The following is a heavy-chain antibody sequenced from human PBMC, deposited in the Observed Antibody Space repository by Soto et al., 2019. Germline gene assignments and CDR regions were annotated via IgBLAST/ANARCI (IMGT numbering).Heavy chain of an antibody. Sequence: QVQLVQSGAEVKKPGSSVKVSCKASGGTFSSYAISWVRQAPGQGLEWMGGIIPIFGTANYAQKFQGRVTITADESTSTAYMELSSLRSEDTAMYYCARAMHSSSPYYYYYGMDVWGQGTTVTVSS. D-gene: IGHD6-6*01. CDR2: IIPIFGTA. CDR3: ARAMHSSSPYYYYYGMDV. J-gene: IGHJ6*02. V-gene: IGHV1-69*01. CDR1: GGTFSSYA.